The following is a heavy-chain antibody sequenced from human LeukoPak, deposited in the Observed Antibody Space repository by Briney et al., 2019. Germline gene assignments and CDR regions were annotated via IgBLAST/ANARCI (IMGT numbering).Heavy chain of an antibody. CDR2: IKQDGSER. D-gene: IGHD5-18*01. CDR3: LVDTAMVTGNWFDP. CDR1: GFTFSSYW. J-gene: IGHJ5*02. Sequence: GGSLRLSCAASGFTFSSYWMSWVRQAPGKGLEWVANIKQDGSERYYVDSVKGRFTISRDNAKNSLYLQMNSLRAEDTAVYYCLVDTAMVTGNWFDPWGQGTLVTVSS. V-gene: IGHV3-7*03.